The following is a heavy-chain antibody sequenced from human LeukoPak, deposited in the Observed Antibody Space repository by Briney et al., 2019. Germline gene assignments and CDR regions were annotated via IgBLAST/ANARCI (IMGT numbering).Heavy chain of an antibody. CDR3: ARDYDFWSGPHYYYGMDV. J-gene: IGHJ6*02. CDR1: GFTFDDYA. Sequence: GRSLRLSCAASGFTFDDYAMHWVRQAPGKGLEWVSGTSWNSGTIGYADSVKGRFTISRDNAKNSLYLQMNSLRAEDTAVYYCARDYDFWSGPHYYYGMDVWGQGTTVTVSS. D-gene: IGHD3-3*01. V-gene: IGHV3-9*01. CDR2: TSWNSGTI.